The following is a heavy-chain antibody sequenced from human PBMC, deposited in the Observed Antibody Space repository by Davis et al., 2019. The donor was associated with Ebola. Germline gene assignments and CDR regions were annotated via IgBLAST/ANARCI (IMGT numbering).Heavy chain of an antibody. CDR1: GSTFSSDS. CDR2: ISPILGLT. V-gene: IGHV1-69*10. D-gene: IGHD3-3*01. Sequence: SVKVSCKASGSTFSSDSISWVRQAPGQGLEWMGGISPILGLTNYVEKFQGRVTIAADEPTTTAYMELRSLRSDDTAVYFCVRNFWSGHTVYWGQGTLITVSS. CDR3: VRNFWSGHTVY. J-gene: IGHJ4*02.